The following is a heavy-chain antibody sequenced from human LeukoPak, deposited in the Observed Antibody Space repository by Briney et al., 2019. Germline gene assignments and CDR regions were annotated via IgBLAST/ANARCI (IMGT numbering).Heavy chain of an antibody. D-gene: IGHD2-15*01. Sequence: PSETLSLTCIVSGDSIISDTYYWGWIRQPPGKGLEWIGSIWGRTSYNPSLESRVSISEDSPTKQYSLRLTSVTATDTAVYFCARKTRYCSTGRCNWDAWGQGILVTASS. CDR1: GDSIISDTYY. V-gene: IGHV4-39*01. J-gene: IGHJ5*02. CDR2: SIWGRT. CDR3: ARKTRYCSTGRCNWDA.